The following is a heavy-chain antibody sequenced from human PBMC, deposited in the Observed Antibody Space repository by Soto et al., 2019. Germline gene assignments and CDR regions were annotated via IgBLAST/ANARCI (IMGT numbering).Heavy chain of an antibody. CDR1: GGSFSGYY. D-gene: IGHD2-2*01. J-gene: IGHJ6*03. CDR3: ARDRYCSGTSCRGGNYYYMDV. CDR2: INHSGST. Sequence: SETLSLTCAVYGGSFSGYYWSWIRQPPGKGLEWIGEINHSGSTNYNPSLKSRVAISVDTSKNQFSLKLSSVTAAETAVYYCARDRYCSGTSCRGGNYYYMDVWGKGTTVTSP. V-gene: IGHV4-34*01.